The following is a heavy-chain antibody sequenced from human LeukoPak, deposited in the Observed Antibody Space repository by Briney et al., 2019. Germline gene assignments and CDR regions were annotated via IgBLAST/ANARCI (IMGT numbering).Heavy chain of an antibody. Sequence: SVKVSCKASGGTFSSYAISWVRDAPGQGLEWMGRIIPIFGTANYAQKFQGRVTITTDESTSTAYMELSSLRSEDTDVYYCARVHGSEYDRSGYPGWFAFYMWGQETMVPVSS. CDR3: ARVHGSEYDRSGYPGWFAFYM. V-gene: IGHV1-69*05. J-gene: IGHJ3*02. CDR1: GGTFSSYA. CDR2: IIPIFGTA. D-gene: IGHD3-22*01.